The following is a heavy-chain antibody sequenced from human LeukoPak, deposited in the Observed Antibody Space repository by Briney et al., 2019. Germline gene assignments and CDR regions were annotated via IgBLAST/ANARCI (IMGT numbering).Heavy chain of an antibody. D-gene: IGHD3-3*01. CDR3: ARDSSGGDFWNGPLDV. V-gene: IGHV3-21*01. CDR2: ISSSSSYI. CDR1: GFTFSSYS. J-gene: IGHJ6*04. Sequence: GGSLRLSCAASGFTFSSYSMNWVRQAPGKGLEWVSSISSSSSYIYYADSVKGRFTISRDNAKNSLYLQMNSLRAEDTAVYYCARDSSGGDFWNGPLDVWGKGTTVTVSS.